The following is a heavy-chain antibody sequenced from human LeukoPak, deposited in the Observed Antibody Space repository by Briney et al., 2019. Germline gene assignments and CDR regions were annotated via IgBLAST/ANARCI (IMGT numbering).Heavy chain of an antibody. V-gene: IGHV3-7*01. CDR2: IKQDGSEK. CDR1: GFTFSSYW. D-gene: IGHD3-3*01. J-gene: IGHJ4*02. Sequence: GGSLRLSYAASGFTFSSYWMSWVRQAPGKGLEWVANIKQDGSEKYYVDSVKGRFTISRDNAKNSLYLQMNSLRAEDTAVYYCAREHNDFWSGYFDYWGQGTLVTVSS. CDR3: AREHNDFWSGYFDY.